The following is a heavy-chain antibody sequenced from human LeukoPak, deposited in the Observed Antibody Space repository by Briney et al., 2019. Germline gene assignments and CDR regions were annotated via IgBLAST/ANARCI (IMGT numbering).Heavy chain of an antibody. CDR2: VNHSGST. J-gene: IGHJ5*01. V-gene: IGHV4-34*01. CDR3: AREWNYVIDS. Sequence: KPSETLSLTCAVYGGSFSDYYWSWIRQPPGKGLEWIGEVNHSGSTNYNPSLRSRVTISVDTSKNQFSVKLSSVTAADTAVYYCAREWNYVIDSWGQGTLVTVSS. CDR1: GGSFSDYY. D-gene: IGHD1-7*01.